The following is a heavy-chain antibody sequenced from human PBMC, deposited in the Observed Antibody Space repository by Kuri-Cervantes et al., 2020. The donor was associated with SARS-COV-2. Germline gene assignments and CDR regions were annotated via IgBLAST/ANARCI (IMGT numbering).Heavy chain of an antibody. CDR1: GFTVSSNY. J-gene: IGHJ4*02. V-gene: IGHV3-66*02. CDR3: ARGVSGEGLVGATGY. CDR2: IYSGGST. D-gene: IGHD1-26*01. Sequence: GESLKISCAASGFTVSSNYMSWVRQAPGKGLEWVSVIYSGGSTYYADSVKGRFTISRDNPKNTLYLQMNSLRAEDTAVYYCARGVSGEGLVGATGYWGQGTLVTVSS.